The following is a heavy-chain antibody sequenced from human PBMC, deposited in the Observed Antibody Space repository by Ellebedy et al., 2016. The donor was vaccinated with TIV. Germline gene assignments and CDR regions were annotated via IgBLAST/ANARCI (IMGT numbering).Heavy chain of an antibody. D-gene: IGHD2-15*01. CDR2: TYFTGNT. CDR3: VREGYRAYHFDH. J-gene: IGHJ4*02. CDR1: GDSITSSGYY. V-gene: IGHV4-39*07. Sequence: SETLSLTCSVSGDSITSSGYYWSWIRQPPGKGLEWIGSTYFTGNTYNPSLESRVTISLDRTKNQFSLNFNSVTAADTAVYYCVREGYRAYHFDHWGQGTPVTVSS.